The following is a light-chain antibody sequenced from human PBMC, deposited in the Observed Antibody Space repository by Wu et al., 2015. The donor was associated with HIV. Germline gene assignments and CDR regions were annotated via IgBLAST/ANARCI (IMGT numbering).Light chain of an antibody. CDR1: QSVSSSS. J-gene: IGKJ2*01. V-gene: IGKV3-20*01. Sequence: EIVLTQSPGTLSLSPGERATLSCRASQSVSSSSLAWYQQKPGQAPRLLIYGASSRATGIPDRFSGSGSGADFTLTISRLEPEDFAVYYCQQYGSSPSTFGQGTK. CDR3: QQYGSSPST. CDR2: GAS.